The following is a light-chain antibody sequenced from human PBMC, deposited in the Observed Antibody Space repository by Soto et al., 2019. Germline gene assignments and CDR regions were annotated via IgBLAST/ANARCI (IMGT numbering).Light chain of an antibody. CDR3: QQSCSTPLT. CDR2: AAS. J-gene: IGKJ4*01. Sequence: DIQMTQPPSSLSASVGDRVTITCRASQSISSYLNWYQQKPGKAPKLLIYAASSLQSGVPSRFSGSGSGTDFTLTISSLQPEDFATYYCQQSCSTPLTFGGGTKVDIK. V-gene: IGKV1-39*01. CDR1: QSISSY.